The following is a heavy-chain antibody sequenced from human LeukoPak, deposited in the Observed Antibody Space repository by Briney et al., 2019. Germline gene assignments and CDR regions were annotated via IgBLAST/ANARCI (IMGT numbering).Heavy chain of an antibody. V-gene: IGHV4-34*01. CDR3: ARVGYRAVAGPLVD. CDR2: INHSGST. J-gene: IGHJ4*02. CDR1: GGSFSGYY. D-gene: IGHD6-19*01. Sequence: SETLSLTCAVYGGSFSGYYWSWIRQPPGKGLEWIGEINHSGSTNYNPSLKSRVTISVDTSKNQFSLKLSSVTAADTAVYYCARVGYRAVAGPLVDWGQGTLVTVSS.